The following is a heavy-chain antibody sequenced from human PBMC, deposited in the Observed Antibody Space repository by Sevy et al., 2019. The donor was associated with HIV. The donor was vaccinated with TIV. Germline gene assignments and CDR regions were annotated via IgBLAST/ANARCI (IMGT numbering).Heavy chain of an antibody. V-gene: IGHV3-30*02. D-gene: IGHD3-22*01. CDR1: GFTFSSYG. Sequence: GGCLRLSCAASGFTFSSYGMHWVRQAPGKGLEWVAFIRYDGSNKYYADSVKGRFTISRDNSKNTLYLQMNSLRAEDTAVYYCAKDHYDSSGYFDYWGQGTLVTVSS. CDR3: AKDHYDSSGYFDY. J-gene: IGHJ4*02. CDR2: IRYDGSNK.